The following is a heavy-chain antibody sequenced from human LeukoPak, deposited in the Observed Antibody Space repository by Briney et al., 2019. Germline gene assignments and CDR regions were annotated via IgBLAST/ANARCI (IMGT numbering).Heavy chain of an antibody. V-gene: IGHV3-23*01. Sequence: GGSLRLSCAASGFIFTSYAMSWVRQAPGKGLEWVSAISGSGGSTYYADSVKGRFTISRDNAKNSLYLQMNSLRAEDTAVYYCARYETSDYDFWSGYKWWNDAFDIWGQGTMVTVSS. CDR3: ARYETSDYDFWSGYKWWNDAFDI. CDR1: GFIFTSYA. J-gene: IGHJ3*02. D-gene: IGHD3-3*01. CDR2: ISGSGGST.